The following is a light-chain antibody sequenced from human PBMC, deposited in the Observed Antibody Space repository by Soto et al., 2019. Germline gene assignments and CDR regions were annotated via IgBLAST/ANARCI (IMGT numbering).Light chain of an antibody. J-gene: IGKJ2*01. V-gene: IGKV1-5*03. CDR2: KAS. CDR3: QQDDRFPYT. Sequence: DIQMTQSPSTLSASVGDTVTITCRASQSISNWLAWYQQKPGQAPKLLIHKASTLEIGVPSRFSGSGSGTEFTPTISSLQPDDWATFYCQQDDRFPYTFGQGTKLEIK. CDR1: QSISNW.